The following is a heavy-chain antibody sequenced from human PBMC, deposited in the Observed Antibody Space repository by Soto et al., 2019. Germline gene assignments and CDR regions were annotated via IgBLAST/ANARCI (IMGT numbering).Heavy chain of an antibody. Sequence: SQTLSLTCAISVDSVSSNTAAWNWIRSSPSRGLEWLGRTYYRSNWRHDYAVSVKSRVTISVDTSKNQFSLKLSSVTAADTAVYYCARMTPYYFDYWGQGTLVTVSS. CDR2: TYYRSNWRH. CDR3: ARMTPYYFDY. CDR1: VDSVSSNTAA. V-gene: IGHV6-1*01. J-gene: IGHJ4*02.